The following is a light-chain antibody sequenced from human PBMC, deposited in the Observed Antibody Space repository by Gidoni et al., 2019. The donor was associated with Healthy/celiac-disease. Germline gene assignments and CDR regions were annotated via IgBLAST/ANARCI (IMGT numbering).Light chain of an antibody. V-gene: IGKV4-1*01. CDR1: QRVLYSSNNKNY. Sequence: DIVMNQSPDSLAVSLGERATINCKSSQRVLYSSNNKNYLAWYQQKPGQPPKLLIYWASTRESGVPDRFSGSGSGTDFTLTISSLQAEYVAVYYCQQYYSTPYTFGQGTKLEIK. CDR2: WAS. J-gene: IGKJ2*01. CDR3: QQYYSTPYT.